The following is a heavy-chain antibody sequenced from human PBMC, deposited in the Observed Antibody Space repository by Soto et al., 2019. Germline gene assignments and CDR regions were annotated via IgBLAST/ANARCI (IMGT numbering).Heavy chain of an antibody. CDR1: GFTFSSYS. J-gene: IGHJ6*02. CDR2: ISSSSSTI. V-gene: IGHV3-48*02. CDR3: ASPTLSTYYDFWSGYYRAPYGMDV. D-gene: IGHD3-3*01. Sequence: GGSLRLSCAASGFTFSSYSMNWVRQAPGKGLEWVSYISSSSSTIYYADSVKGRFTISRDNAKNSLYLQMSSLRDEDTAVYYCASPTLSTYYDFWSGYYRAPYGMDVWGQGTTVTVSS.